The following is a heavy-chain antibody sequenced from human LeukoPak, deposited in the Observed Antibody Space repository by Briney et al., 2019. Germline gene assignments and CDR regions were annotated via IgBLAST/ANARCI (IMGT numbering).Heavy chain of an antibody. D-gene: IGHD3-22*01. Sequence: GGSLRLSCAASGFTFSSYGMSWVRQAPGKGLEWVSAISGSGGSTYYADSVKGRFTISRDNSKNTLYLQMNSLRAEDTAVYYCAKWDTYYDSSGYYFYWGQGTLVTVSS. CDR3: AKWDTYYDSSGYYFY. V-gene: IGHV3-23*01. J-gene: IGHJ4*02. CDR2: ISGSGGST. CDR1: GFTFSSYG.